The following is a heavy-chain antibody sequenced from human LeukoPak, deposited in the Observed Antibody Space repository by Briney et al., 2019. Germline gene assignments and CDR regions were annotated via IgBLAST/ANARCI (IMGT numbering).Heavy chain of an antibody. D-gene: IGHD5-12*01. J-gene: IGHJ4*02. CDR3: AMDIHVLKRFDS. CDR2: IHSGGST. Sequence: PSETLSLTCTVSGDSISTTAYYWGWVRQPPGKGLEWIGTIHSGGSTYYALSLKDRVTISVDASRNQFSLELNSVTAADTAVYYCAMDIHVLKRFDSWSQGTLVSVSS. V-gene: IGHV4-39*01. CDR1: GDSISTTAYY.